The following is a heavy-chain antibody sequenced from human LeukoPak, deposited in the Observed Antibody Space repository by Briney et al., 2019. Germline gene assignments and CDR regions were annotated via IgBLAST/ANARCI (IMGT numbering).Heavy chain of an antibody. CDR2: IYHSGST. CDR3: ARHQYCSSATCYALGY. CDR1: GGSISSGGYS. D-gene: IGHD2-2*01. Sequence: PSQTLSLTCAVSGGSISSGGYSWSWIRQPPGKGLEWIGYIYHSGSTYYNPSLKSRVTISVDRSKNQFSLKLSSVTAADTAVYYCARHQYCSSATCYALGYWGQGTLVTVSS. J-gene: IGHJ4*02. V-gene: IGHV4-30-2*01.